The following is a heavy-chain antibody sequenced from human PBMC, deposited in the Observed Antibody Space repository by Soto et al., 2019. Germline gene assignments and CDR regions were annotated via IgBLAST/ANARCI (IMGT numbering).Heavy chain of an antibody. CDR2: ISAYNGNT. V-gene: IGHV1-18*01. J-gene: IGHJ3*02. D-gene: IGHD2-15*01. Sequence: GASVKVSCKASGYTFTSYGISWVRQAPGQGLEWMGWISAYNGNTNYAQKLQGRVTMTTDTSTSTAYMELRSLRSDDTAVYYCARDPVGLPYEPNDIVVVVAATPDPFDIWGQGTMVTVSS. CDR1: GYTFTSYG. CDR3: ARDPVGLPYEPNDIVVVVAATPDPFDI.